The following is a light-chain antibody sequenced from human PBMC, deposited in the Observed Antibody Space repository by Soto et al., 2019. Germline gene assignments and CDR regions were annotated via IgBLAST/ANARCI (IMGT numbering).Light chain of an antibody. CDR3: QQYYSYPYT. J-gene: IGKJ2*01. V-gene: IGKV1-8*01. Sequence: AIRMTQSPPSMSASTGDGVNITCRASQDIHIYLAWYQQKPGGAPKVLISGASTLQSGVPSRFSGSGSGTEFVLTIRSLQAEDFATYYCQQYYSYPYTFGQGTKLEIK. CDR2: GAS. CDR1: QDIHIY.